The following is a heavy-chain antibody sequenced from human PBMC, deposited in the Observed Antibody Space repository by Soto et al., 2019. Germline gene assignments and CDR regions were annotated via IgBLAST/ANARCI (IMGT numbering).Heavy chain of an antibody. J-gene: IGHJ6*02. V-gene: IGHV3-21*01. CDR2: ISSRSSYI. Sequence: GGSLRLSCAASGFTFSSHTMNWVRQAPGKGLEWCSSISSRSSYIYYADSVKARFTISRDNAKNSLYLQMNSLRAEDTAVYYCARDRSGDGMDVWGQGTTVTVSS. CDR1: GFTFSSHT. CDR3: ARDRSGDGMDV.